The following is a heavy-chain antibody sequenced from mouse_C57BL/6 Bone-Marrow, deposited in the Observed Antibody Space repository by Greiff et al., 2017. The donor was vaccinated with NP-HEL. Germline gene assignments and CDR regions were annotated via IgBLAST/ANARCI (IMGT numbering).Heavy chain of an antibody. CDR2: IHPNSGST. V-gene: IGHV1-64*01. Sequence: VQLQQPGAELVKPGASVKLSCKASGYTFTSYWMHWVKQRPGQGLEWIGMIHPNSGSTNYNEKFKSKATLTVDKSSSTAYMQLSSLTSEDSAVYDCDSSNCYGRGFADWGKGTLVTVS. J-gene: IGHJ3*01. CDR1: GYTFTSYW. CDR3: DSSNCYGRGFAD. D-gene: IGHD1-1*01.